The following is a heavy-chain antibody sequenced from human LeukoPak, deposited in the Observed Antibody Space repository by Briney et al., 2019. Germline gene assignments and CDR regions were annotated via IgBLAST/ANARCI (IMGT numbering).Heavy chain of an antibody. D-gene: IGHD2-2*01. V-gene: IGHV1-69*06. J-gene: IGHJ4*02. Sequence: SVTVSCKASGGTFNSYAISWVRQAPGQGLEWMGGIIPIFGTTNYARKFRGRVTITADKSTSTAYMELSSLRSEDTAVYYCASGRTDIVVVPATLRNYYFDYWGQGTLVTVSS. CDR1: GGTFNSYA. CDR2: IIPIFGTT. CDR3: ASGRTDIVVVPATLRNYYFDY.